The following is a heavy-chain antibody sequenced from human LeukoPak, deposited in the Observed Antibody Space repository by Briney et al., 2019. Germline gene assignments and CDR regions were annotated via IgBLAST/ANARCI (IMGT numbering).Heavy chain of an antibody. CDR3: ARDYRYYFDY. Sequence: GSLRLSCAASGFTFSSYEMNWVRQAPGKGLEWVSYISGPTISYADSVKGRFTISRDNAKNSLYLQMDSLRDEDTAVYYCARDYRYYFDYWGQGTLVTVSS. J-gene: IGHJ4*02. CDR1: GFTFSSYE. V-gene: IGHV3-48*03. CDR2: ISGPTI. D-gene: IGHD3-16*02.